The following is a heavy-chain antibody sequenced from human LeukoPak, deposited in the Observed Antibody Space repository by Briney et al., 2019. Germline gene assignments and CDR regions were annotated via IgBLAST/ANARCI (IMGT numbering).Heavy chain of an antibody. J-gene: IGHJ5*02. V-gene: IGHV1-8*01. CDR2: MNPNSGNT. Sequence: ASVKVSCKASGYTFTSYDINWVRQATGQGLEWMGWMNPNSGNTGYAQKFQGRVTMTRNTSISTAYMELCSLRSEDTAVYYCARGRDCSGGSCYSYWFDPWGQGTLVTVSS. CDR3: ARGRDCSGGSCYSYWFDP. CDR1: GYTFTSYD. D-gene: IGHD2-15*01.